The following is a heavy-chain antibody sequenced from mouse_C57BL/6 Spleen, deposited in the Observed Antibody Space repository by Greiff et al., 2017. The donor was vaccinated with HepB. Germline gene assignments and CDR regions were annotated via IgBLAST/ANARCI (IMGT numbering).Heavy chain of an antibody. CDR2: ISYDGSN. CDR1: GYSITSGYY. Sequence: ESGPGLVKPSQSLSLTCSVTGYSITSGYYWNWIRQFPGNKLEWMGYISYDGSNNYNPSLKNRISITRDTSKNQFFLKLNSVTTEDTATYYCAREELGYFDYWGQGTTLTVSS. D-gene: IGHD4-1*01. V-gene: IGHV3-6*01. J-gene: IGHJ2*01. CDR3: AREELGYFDY.